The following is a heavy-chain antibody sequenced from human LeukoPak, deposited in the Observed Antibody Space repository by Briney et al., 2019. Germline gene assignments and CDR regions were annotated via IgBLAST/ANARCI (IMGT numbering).Heavy chain of an antibody. CDR3: ARDPRIFGVRYYFDY. V-gene: IGHV3-33*01. CDR1: GFTFSSYG. D-gene: IGHD3-3*01. CDR2: IWYDGSNK. J-gene: IGHJ4*02. Sequence: PGRSLRLSCAASGFTFSSYGMHWVRQAPGKGLEWVAVIWYDGSNKYYADSVKGRFTISRDNSKNTLYLQMNSLRAEDTAVYYCARDPRIFGVRYYFDYWGQGTLVTVSS.